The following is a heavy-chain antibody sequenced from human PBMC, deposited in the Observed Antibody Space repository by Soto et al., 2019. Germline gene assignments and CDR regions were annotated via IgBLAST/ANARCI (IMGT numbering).Heavy chain of an antibody. Sequence: EVQLVESGGDLVKPGGSLRLSCADSGFTFSTYSMIWVRQAPGKGLEWVSAISSSSAYIFYADSVKGRFTISRDNAKNSLYLQMNSLSAEDTAVYYCARGGRETTRPLDYWGQGTLVTVSS. CDR3: ARGGRETTRPLDY. D-gene: IGHD1-26*01. V-gene: IGHV3-21*01. J-gene: IGHJ4*02. CDR2: ISSSSAYI. CDR1: GFTFSTYS.